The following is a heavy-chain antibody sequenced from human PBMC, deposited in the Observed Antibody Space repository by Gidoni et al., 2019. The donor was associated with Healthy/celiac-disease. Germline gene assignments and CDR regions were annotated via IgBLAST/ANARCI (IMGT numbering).Heavy chain of an antibody. CDR1: GFTFDDYA. V-gene: IGHV3-9*01. CDR3: AKDMERSTSCCDAFDI. CDR2: ISWNSGSI. Sequence: EVQLVESGGGLVQPGRSLRLSCAASGFTFDDYAMHWVRQAPGRGLEWVSGISWNSGSIGYADSVKGRFTISRDNAKNSLYLQMNSLRAEDTALYYCAKDMERSTSCCDAFDIWGQGTMVTVSS. D-gene: IGHD2-2*01. J-gene: IGHJ3*02.